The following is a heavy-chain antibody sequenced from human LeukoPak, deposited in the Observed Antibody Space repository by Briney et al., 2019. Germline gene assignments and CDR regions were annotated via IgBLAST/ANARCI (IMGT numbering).Heavy chain of an antibody. D-gene: IGHD6-6*01. V-gene: IGHV4-39*07. Sequence: GSLRLSCAASGFTFSSYTMNWVRQAPGKGPEYIGSIYYSGSTYYNPSLTSRVTISVDKSKNQFSLKLSSVTAADTAVYYCAILAYSSSSEDYWGQGTLVTVSS. J-gene: IGHJ4*02. CDR1: GFTFSSYT. CDR2: IYYSGST. CDR3: AILAYSSSSEDY.